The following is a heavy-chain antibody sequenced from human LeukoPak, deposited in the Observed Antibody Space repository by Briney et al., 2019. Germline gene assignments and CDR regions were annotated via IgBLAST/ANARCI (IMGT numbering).Heavy chain of an antibody. CDR1: GFTFSTYG. Sequence: QSGGSLRLSCAASGFTFSTYGMHWVRQAPGKGREGVTFIRYDGTYKYYVDAVKGRFTVSRDNSKNTVYLQMNSVRLEDTAVYYCAKDWVYGSGSEFDPWGQGTLVTVSS. CDR3: AKDWVYGSGSEFDP. J-gene: IGHJ5*02. V-gene: IGHV3-30*02. CDR2: IRYDGTYK. D-gene: IGHD3-10*01.